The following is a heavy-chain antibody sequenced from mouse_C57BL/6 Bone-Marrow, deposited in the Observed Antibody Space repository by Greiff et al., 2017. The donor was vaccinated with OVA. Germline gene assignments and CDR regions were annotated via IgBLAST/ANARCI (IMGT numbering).Heavy chain of an antibody. D-gene: IGHD1-2*01. V-gene: IGHV1-81*01. CDR3: ARQAPLLLWNYYAMDY. Sequence: QVQLQQSGAELARPGASVKLSCKASGYTFTSYGISWVKQRTGQGLEWIGEIYPRSGNTYYNEKFKGKATLTADKSSSTAYMELRSLTSEDSAVYLCARQAPLLLWNYYAMDYWGQGTSVTVSS. J-gene: IGHJ4*01. CDR1: GYTFTSYG. CDR2: IYPRSGNT.